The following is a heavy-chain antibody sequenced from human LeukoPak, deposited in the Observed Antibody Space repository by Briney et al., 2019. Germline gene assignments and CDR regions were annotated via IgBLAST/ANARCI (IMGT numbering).Heavy chain of an antibody. Sequence: SSETLSLTCTVSGGSISSSSYSWGWIRQPPGKGLEWIGSIYYSGSTYYNPSLKSRVTISVDTSKNQFSLKLSSVTAADTAVYYCARHRITIFGVVNPYGMDVWGQGTTVTVSS. CDR3: ARHRITIFGVVNPYGMDV. J-gene: IGHJ6*02. CDR1: GGSISSSSYS. D-gene: IGHD3-3*01. V-gene: IGHV4-39*01. CDR2: IYYSGST.